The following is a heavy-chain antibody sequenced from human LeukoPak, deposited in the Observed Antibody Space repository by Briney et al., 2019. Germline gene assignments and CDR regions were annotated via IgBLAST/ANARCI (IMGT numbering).Heavy chain of an antibody. Sequence: ASVKVSYKVSGYTLTELSMHWVRQAPGKGLEWMGGFDPEDGETIYAQKFQGRVTMTEDTYTDTAYMELSSLRSEDTAVYYCATEPRHSGSYYRGMDVWGQGTTVTVSS. J-gene: IGHJ6*02. CDR1: GYTLTELS. CDR2: FDPEDGET. V-gene: IGHV1-24*01. CDR3: ATEPRHSGSYYRGMDV. D-gene: IGHD1-26*01.